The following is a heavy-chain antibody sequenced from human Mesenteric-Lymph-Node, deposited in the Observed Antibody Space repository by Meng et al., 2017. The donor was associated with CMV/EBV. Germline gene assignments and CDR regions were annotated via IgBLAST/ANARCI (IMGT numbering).Heavy chain of an antibody. CDR2: IIPIFGTA. D-gene: IGHD6-13*01. J-gene: IGHJ4*02. V-gene: IGHV1-69*01. CDR1: GGTFSSYA. Sequence: CKASGGTFSSYAISWVRQAPGQGLEWMGGIIPIFGTANYAQKFQGRVTITADESTSTAYMELSSLRSEDTAVYYCARDFGSSSWSFDYWGQGTLVTVSS. CDR3: ARDFGSSSWSFDY.